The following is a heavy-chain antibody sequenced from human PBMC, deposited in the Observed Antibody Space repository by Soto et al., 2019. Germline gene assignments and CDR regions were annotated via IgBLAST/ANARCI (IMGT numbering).Heavy chain of an antibody. CDR2: INHSGRT. D-gene: IGHD2-2*01. CDR3: ARGLSRGVVPAARGPNWCDP. J-gene: IGHJ5*02. V-gene: IGHV4-34*01. CDR1: GGSFSGYY. Sequence: QVQLQQWGAGLLKPSATLSLTCAVYGGSFSGYYWSWIRRPPGKGLEWIGEINHSGRTNSNPSLKSRVTISVDTSKNQFYLKLSSVTAADTAVYYCARGLSRGVVPAARGPNWCDPWGQGTLVTVSS.